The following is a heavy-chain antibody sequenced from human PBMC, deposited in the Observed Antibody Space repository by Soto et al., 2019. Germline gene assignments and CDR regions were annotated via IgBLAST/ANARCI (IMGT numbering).Heavy chain of an antibody. CDR2: ISYDGSNK. D-gene: IGHD5-12*01. Sequence: PGGSLRLSCAASGFTFSSYAMHWVRPAPGKGLEWVAVISYDGSNKYYADSVKGRFTISRDNSKNTLYLQMNSLRAEDTAVYYCAREWLRVPAFDYWGQGTLVTVSS. V-gene: IGHV3-30-3*01. J-gene: IGHJ4*02. CDR3: AREWLRVPAFDY. CDR1: GFTFSSYA.